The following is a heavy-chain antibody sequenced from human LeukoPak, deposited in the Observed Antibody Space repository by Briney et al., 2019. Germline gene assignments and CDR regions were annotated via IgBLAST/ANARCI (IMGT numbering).Heavy chain of an antibody. Sequence: SETLSLTCTVSGGSISSYYWSWIRQPAGKGLEWIGRVYTSGSTNYNPSLKSRVTVSVDTSKNQFSLKLNSVTAADTAIYYCTKSGAPGHYFDYWGQGTLVTVSS. J-gene: IGHJ4*02. V-gene: IGHV4-4*07. CDR2: VYTSGST. CDR1: GGSISSYY. D-gene: IGHD3-10*01. CDR3: TKSGAPGHYFDY.